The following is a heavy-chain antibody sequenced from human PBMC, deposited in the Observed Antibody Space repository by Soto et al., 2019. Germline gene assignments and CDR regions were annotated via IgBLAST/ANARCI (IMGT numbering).Heavy chain of an antibody. Sequence: EVQLLESGGGLVQPGGSLRLSCVASGFSFSDRAMGWVRQAPGKGLEWVSDISSNGGGTFYADSVKGRFTISRDNVKNTVHLQMNRLRDEDTATYYCAKRRGQQLENWQFDVWGRGSRVSV. D-gene: IGHD6-13*01. V-gene: IGHV3-23*01. CDR1: GFSFSDRA. CDR2: ISSNGGGT. J-gene: IGHJ2*01. CDR3: AKRRGQQLENWQFDV.